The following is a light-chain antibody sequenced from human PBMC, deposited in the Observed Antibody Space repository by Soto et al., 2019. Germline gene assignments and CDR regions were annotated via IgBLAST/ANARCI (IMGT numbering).Light chain of an antibody. Sequence: QTVLTQPRSVTGSPGQAVTISCTGTSSVVGVYNYVSWYQQYPGKAPNIMIYDVSKRPSGVPDRFSGSKSDNTASLTISGLQADDEADYYCCSYAGSYTFVFGIGTKVTV. CDR2: DVS. V-gene: IGLV2-11*01. CDR1: SSVVGVYNY. CDR3: CSYAGSYTFV. J-gene: IGLJ1*01.